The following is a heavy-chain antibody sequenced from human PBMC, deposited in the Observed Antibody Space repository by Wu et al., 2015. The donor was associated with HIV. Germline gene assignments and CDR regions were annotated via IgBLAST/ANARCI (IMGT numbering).Heavy chain of an antibody. CDR1: GYTFTSYD. J-gene: IGHJ3*02. V-gene: IGHV1-8*01. D-gene: IGHD3-22*01. CDR2: MNPNSGNT. CDR3: ARAGGYYYDSSRYNAFDI. Sequence: VQSGAEVKKPGASVKVSCKASGYTFTSYDINWVRQATGHGLEWMGWMNPNSGNTGYAQKFQGRVTMTRNTSMSTAYMELSSLRSEDTAVYYCARAGGYYYDSSRYNAFDIWGQGTMVTVSS.